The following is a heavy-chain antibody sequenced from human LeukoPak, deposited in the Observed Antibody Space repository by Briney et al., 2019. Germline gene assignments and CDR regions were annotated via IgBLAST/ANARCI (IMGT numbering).Heavy chain of an antibody. CDR3: ARGRIAVAGEDWFDP. CDR2: ISYDGSNK. V-gene: IGHV3-30*01. CDR1: GFTFSGYA. J-gene: IGHJ5*02. D-gene: IGHD6-19*01. Sequence: GGSLRLSCAASGFTFSGYAMHWVRQAPGKGLEWVAVISYDGSNKYYADSVKGRFTISRDNSKNTLYLQMNSLRAEDTAVYYCARGRIAVAGEDWFDPWGQGTLVTVSS.